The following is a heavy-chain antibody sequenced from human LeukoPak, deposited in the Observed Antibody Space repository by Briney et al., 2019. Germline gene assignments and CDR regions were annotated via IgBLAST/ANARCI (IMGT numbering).Heavy chain of an antibody. V-gene: IGHV3-23*01. J-gene: IGHJ4*02. D-gene: IGHD3-22*01. CDR3: AKDGYYYDSSGDY. Sequence: GGSLRPSCAASGFTFSSYAMSWVRQAPGKGLEWVSAISGSGGSTYYADSVKGRFTISRDNSKNTLYLQMNSLRAEDTAVYYCAKDGYYYDSSGDYWGQGTLVTVSS. CDR1: GFTFSSYA. CDR2: ISGSGGST.